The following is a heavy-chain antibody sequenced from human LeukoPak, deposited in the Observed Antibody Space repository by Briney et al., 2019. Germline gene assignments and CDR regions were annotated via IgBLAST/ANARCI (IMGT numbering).Heavy chain of an antibody. V-gene: IGHV5-51*01. Sequence: PGESLKISCKGSGYSFTSYWIGWVRQMPGKGLEWMGIIYPGDSDTRYSPSFQGQVTISADKSISTAYLQWSSLKASDTAMYYCAGGYCSSTSCPSRDAFDIWGQGTMVTVSS. CDR1: GYSFTSYW. J-gene: IGHJ3*02. D-gene: IGHD2-2*01. CDR3: AGGYCSSTSCPSRDAFDI. CDR2: IYPGDSDT.